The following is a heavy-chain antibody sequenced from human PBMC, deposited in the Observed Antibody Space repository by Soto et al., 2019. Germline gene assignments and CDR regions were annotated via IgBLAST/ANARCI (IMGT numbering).Heavy chain of an antibody. D-gene: IGHD3-22*01. Sequence: QVQLVQSGAEVKKPGSSVKVSCKASGGTFSSYTISWVRQAPGQGLEWMGRIIPILGIANYAQKFQGRVTITADKSTSTAYMELSSLRSEDTAVYYCARVSLPYYYDSIGFDPWGQGTLVTVSS. CDR2: IIPILGIA. V-gene: IGHV1-69*02. CDR3: ARVSLPYYYDSIGFDP. J-gene: IGHJ5*02. CDR1: GGTFSSYT.